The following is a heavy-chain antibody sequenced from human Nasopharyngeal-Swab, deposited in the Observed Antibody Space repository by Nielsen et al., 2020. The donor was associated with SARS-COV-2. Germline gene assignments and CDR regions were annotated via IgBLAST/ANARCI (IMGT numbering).Heavy chain of an antibody. D-gene: IGHD2-2*01. Sequence: GRQAPGKGLEWVSSITWNSGSIAYVDSVMGRFTISRDNAENSLYLQMDSLKAEDTALYYCARDHCSISSCYFDHWGQGTLVTVSS. J-gene: IGHJ4*02. CDR2: ITWNSGSI. CDR3: ARDHCSISSCYFDH. V-gene: IGHV3-9*01.